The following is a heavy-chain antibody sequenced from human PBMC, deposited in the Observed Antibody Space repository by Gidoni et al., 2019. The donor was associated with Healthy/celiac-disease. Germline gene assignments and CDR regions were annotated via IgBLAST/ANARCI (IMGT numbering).Heavy chain of an antibody. D-gene: IGHD3-16*01. V-gene: IGHV4-39*01. CDR1: GGSLSSSSYY. Sequence: QLQLQESGPGLVKPSETLSLTCTVSGGSLSSSSYYWGWIRQPPGTGLEWIGSIYYSGSTYYNPSLKSRVTISVDTSKTQFSLKLSSVTAADTAVYYCARHGGGVFLRTYYYYMDVWGKGTTVTVSS. J-gene: IGHJ6*03. CDR2: IYYSGST. CDR3: ARHGGGVFLRTYYYYMDV.